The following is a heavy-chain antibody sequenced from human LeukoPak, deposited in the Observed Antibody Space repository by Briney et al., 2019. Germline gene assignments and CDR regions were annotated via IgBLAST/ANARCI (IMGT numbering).Heavy chain of an antibody. J-gene: IGHJ4*02. Sequence: SETLSLTCTVSGGSISSYYWSWIRQPPGKGLEWIGYIYYSGSTNYNPSLKSRVTISVDTSKNQFSLKLSSVTAADTAVYYCARVSGYDPPYYFDYWGQGTLVTVSS. D-gene: IGHD5-12*01. CDR1: GGSISSYY. CDR2: IYYSGST. CDR3: ARVSGYDPPYYFDY. V-gene: IGHV4-59*01.